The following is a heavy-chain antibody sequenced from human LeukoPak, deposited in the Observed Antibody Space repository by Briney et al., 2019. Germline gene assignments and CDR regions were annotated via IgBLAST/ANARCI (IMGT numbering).Heavy chain of an antibody. V-gene: IGHV3-23*01. J-gene: IGHJ4*02. D-gene: IGHD3-9*01. CDR3: APHYDILTGYLDY. Sequence: GGSLRLSCAASGFTFSSYAMSWVRQAPGKGLEWVSAISGSGGSTYYADSVKGRFTISRDNSKNTLYLQMNSLRAEDTAVYYCAPHYDILTGYLDYWGQGTLVTVSS. CDR1: GFTFSSYA. CDR2: ISGSGGST.